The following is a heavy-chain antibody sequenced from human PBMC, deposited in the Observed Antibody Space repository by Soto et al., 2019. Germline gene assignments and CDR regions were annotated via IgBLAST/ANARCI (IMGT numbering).Heavy chain of an antibody. V-gene: IGHV3-9*01. CDR1: GFTFDDYA. J-gene: IGHJ5*02. D-gene: IGHD6-6*01. CDR3: VKDKAARPLYCHT. Sequence: EVHLVESGGGLVQPGRSLRLSCAASGFTFDDYAMHWVRQAPGKGLEWVSGISWNGGNIGYADSVKGRFTISRDNAKNSLHLQMNSLRPEDTALYYCVKDKAARPLYCHTWGQGALVTVSS. CDR2: ISWNGGNI.